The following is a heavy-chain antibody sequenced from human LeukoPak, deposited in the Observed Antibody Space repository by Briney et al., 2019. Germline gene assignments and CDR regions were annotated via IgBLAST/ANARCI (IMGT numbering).Heavy chain of an antibody. CDR3: ARDQEGMAGTGEGFDY. CDR2: IIPIFGTA. V-gene: IGHV1-69*13. Sequence: ASVKVSCKASGGTFSSYAISWVRQAPGQGLEWMGGIIPIFGTANYAQKFQGRVTITADESTSTAYMELSSLRSEDTAVYYCARDQEGMAGTGEGFDYWGQGTLVTVSS. D-gene: IGHD3-10*01. J-gene: IGHJ4*02. CDR1: GGTFSSYA.